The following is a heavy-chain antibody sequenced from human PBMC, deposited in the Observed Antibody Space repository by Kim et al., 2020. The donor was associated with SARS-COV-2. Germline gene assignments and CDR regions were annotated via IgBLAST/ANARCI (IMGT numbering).Heavy chain of an antibody. D-gene: IGHD1-26*01. V-gene: IGHV3-21*01. J-gene: IGHJ3*02. CDR3: ARGGSYYDAFDI. Sequence: GGSLRLSCAASGFTFSSYSMNWVRQAPGKGLEWVSSISSSSSYIYYADSVKGRFTISRDNAKNSLYLQMNSLRAEDTAVYYCARGGSYYDAFDIWGQGTMVTVSS. CDR1: GFTFSSYS. CDR2: ISSSSSYI.